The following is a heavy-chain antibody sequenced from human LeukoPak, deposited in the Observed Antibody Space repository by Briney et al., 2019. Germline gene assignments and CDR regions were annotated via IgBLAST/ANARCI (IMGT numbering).Heavy chain of an antibody. CDR1: GFTFSSYW. CDR2: IKQDGSEK. Sequence: PGGSLRLSCAASGFTFSSYWMSWVRQAPGKGLEWVANIKQDGSEKYYADSVKGRFTISRDNAKNSLYLQMNSLRAEDTAVYYCARERQQLIRYYYYYYGVDVWGQGTTVTVSS. D-gene: IGHD6-13*01. J-gene: IGHJ6*02. CDR3: ARERQQLIRYYYYYYGVDV. V-gene: IGHV3-7*01.